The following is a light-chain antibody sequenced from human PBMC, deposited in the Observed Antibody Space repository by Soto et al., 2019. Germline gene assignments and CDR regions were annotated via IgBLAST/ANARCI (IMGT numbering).Light chain of an antibody. CDR3: QQYHDFQST. V-gene: IGKV1-5*03. CDR2: KAT. CDR1: QSIGYG. Sequence: DFQMTQSPSTLSASVGDGVTITCRASQSIGYGLAWYQQQPGKAPKLLIYKATNLQRGVSSRFSGSGSGTAFSLTISSLQPADSATYYCQQYHDFQSTFGQGTKLEI. J-gene: IGKJ2*01.